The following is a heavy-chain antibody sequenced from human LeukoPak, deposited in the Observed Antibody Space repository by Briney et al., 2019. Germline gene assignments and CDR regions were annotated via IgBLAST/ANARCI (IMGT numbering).Heavy chain of an antibody. CDR3: ARDEGSCSSTSCYSDFDY. J-gene: IGHJ4*02. V-gene: IGHV1-69*05. Sequence: ASVKVSCKASGYTFTSYYMHWVRQAPGQGLEWMGGIIPIFGTANYAQKFQGRVTITTDESTSTAYMELSSLRSEDTAVYYCARDEGSCSSTSCYSDFDYWGQGTLVTVSS. CDR1: GYTFTSYY. D-gene: IGHD2-2*01. CDR2: IIPIFGTA.